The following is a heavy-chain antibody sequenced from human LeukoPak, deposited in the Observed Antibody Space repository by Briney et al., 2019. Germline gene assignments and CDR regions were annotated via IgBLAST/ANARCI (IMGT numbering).Heavy chain of an antibody. D-gene: IGHD6-19*01. CDR1: GFTFSSYA. V-gene: IGHV3-23*01. CDR2: ISGRGGST. Sequence: GGSLRLSCVASGFTFSSYAMSWFRQAPGKGLEWVSGISGRGGSTYYADSVKGRFTISRDNSKNTLFLQMNSLRAEDTAVYYCAKETYSSGWYPYFDYWGQGTLVTVSS. CDR3: AKETYSSGWYPYFDY. J-gene: IGHJ4*02.